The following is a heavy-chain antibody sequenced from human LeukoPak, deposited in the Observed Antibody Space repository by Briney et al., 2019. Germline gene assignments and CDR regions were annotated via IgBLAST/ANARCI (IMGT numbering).Heavy chain of an antibody. CDR1: GYTSTDYY. CDR3: ARGWGIRSIDH. J-gene: IGHJ4*02. CDR2: IRPSSNT. Sequence: GASMKGSCKASGYTSTDYYFHCGLHAPGQWLEWMGWIRPSSNTNYAQYFRGRVAMTRDTSISTAYMEVSSLRSDDTAGYYCARGWGIRSIDHWGQGTLVTVSS. V-gene: IGHV1-2*02. D-gene: IGHD7-27*01.